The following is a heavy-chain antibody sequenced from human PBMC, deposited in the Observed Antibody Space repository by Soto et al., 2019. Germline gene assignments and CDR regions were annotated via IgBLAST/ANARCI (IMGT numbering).Heavy chain of an antibody. V-gene: IGHV3-23*01. CDR3: AKDSLGTNVMFES. D-gene: IGHD1-7*01. CDR1: GFTFNNYA. J-gene: IGHJ4*02. CDR2: ITAGGEET. Sequence: GGTLRLSCVASGFTFNNYALSRVRQVPGKGLEWVLAITAGGEETYYAYSVKGRLSVSRENSQNTLFLQMNSLRAEDTAVYYYAKDSLGTNVMFESWGQGTLVTVSS.